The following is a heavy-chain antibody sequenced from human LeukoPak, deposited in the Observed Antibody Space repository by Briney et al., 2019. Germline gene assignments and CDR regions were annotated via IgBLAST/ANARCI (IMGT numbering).Heavy chain of an antibody. J-gene: IGHJ1*01. D-gene: IGHD3/OR15-3a*01. CDR2: IYTSGST. CDR3: ARGRTPEYFQH. V-gene: IGHV4-39*07. Sequence: SETLSLTCTVSGGSISSSSYYWGWIRQPPGKGLEWIGRIYTSGSTNYNPSLKSRVTISVDTSKNQFSLKLSSVTAADTAVYYCARGRTPEYFQHWGQGTLVTVSS. CDR1: GGSISSSSYY.